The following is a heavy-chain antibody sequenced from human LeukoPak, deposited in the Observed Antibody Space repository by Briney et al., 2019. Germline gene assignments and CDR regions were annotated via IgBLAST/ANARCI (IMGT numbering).Heavy chain of an antibody. V-gene: IGHV3-23*01. CDR3: ARSSGWYHRGPDYYYYYMDV. D-gene: IGHD6-19*01. Sequence: GGSLRLSCAASGFTLSSYAMSWVRQAPGKGLEWVSAISGSGSGSGGSTYYADSVKGRFTISRDNAKNSLYLQMNSLRAEDTAIYYCARSSGWYHRGPDYYYYYMDVWGKGTTVTVS. J-gene: IGHJ6*03. CDR2: ISGSGSGSGGST. CDR1: GFTLSSYA.